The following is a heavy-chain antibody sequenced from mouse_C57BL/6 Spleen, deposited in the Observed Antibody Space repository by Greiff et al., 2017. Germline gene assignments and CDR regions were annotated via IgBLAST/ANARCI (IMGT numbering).Heavy chain of an antibody. V-gene: IGHV1-69*01. CDR3: ARITAQVHFDY. CDR2: IDPSDSYT. D-gene: IGHD3-2*02. Sequence: VQLQQPGAELVMPGALVTLSCKASGYTFTSYWMHWVKQRPGQGLEWIGEIDPSDSYTNYNQKFKGKSTLTVDKSSSTAYMQLSSLTSEDSAVYYCARITAQVHFDYWGQGTTLTVSS. J-gene: IGHJ2*01. CDR1: GYTFTSYW.